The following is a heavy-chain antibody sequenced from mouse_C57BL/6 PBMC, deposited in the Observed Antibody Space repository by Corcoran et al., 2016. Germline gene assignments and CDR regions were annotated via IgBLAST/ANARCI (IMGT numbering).Heavy chain of an antibody. D-gene: IGHD2-1*01. Sequence: QIQLVQSGPELKKPGETVKISCKASGYTFTTYGMSWVKQAPGKGLKWMGWINTYSGVPTYADDFKGRFAFSLETSASTAYLQINNLKNEDTATYFCARPLYSLGDYWGQGTSVTVSS. CDR3: ARPLYSLGDY. CDR2: INTYSGVP. V-gene: IGHV9-3*01. J-gene: IGHJ4*01. CDR1: GYTFTTYG.